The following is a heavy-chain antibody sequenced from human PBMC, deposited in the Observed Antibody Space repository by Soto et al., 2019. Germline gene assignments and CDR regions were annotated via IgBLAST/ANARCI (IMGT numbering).Heavy chain of an antibody. J-gene: IGHJ4*02. Sequence: QVQLVESGGGVVQPGRSLRLSCAASGFTFSSYGMHWVRQAPGKGMEWVAVIWYDGSNTYYADSVKGRFTISRDNSKNTLYPQMNSLRAEDTAVYYCARGVDIVATPHFDYWGQGTLVTVSS. D-gene: IGHD5-12*01. CDR1: GFTFSSYG. CDR3: ARGVDIVATPHFDY. V-gene: IGHV3-33*01. CDR2: IWYDGSNT.